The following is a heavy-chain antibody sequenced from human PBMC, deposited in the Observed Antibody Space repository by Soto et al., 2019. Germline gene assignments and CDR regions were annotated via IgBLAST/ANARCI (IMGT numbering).Heavy chain of an antibody. CDR1: GFTFSNAW. CDR3: TTDRVFYPDYYDSSGWSWGFDY. CDR2: IKSKTDGGTT. J-gene: IGHJ4*02. V-gene: IGHV3-15*07. Sequence: GGSLRLSCAASGFTFSNAWMNWVRQAPGKGLEWVGRIKSKTDGGTTDYAAPVKGRFTISREDSKNTLYLQMNSLKTEDTAVYYCTTDRVFYPDYYDSSGWSWGFDYWGQGTLVTVSS. D-gene: IGHD3-22*01.